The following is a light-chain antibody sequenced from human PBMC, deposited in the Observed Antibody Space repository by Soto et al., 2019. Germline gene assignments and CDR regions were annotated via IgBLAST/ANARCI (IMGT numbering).Light chain of an antibody. CDR3: QQRSNWPPVIT. CDR2: DAS. Sequence: EIVLTQSPATLSLSPGERATLSCRASQSFSSYLAWYQQKPGQVPRLLIYDASKRATGIPARFSGRGSGTDFTLPISSLEPEDFAVYYCQQRSNWPPVITFGQGTRLEIK. J-gene: IGKJ5*01. V-gene: IGKV3-11*01. CDR1: QSFSSY.